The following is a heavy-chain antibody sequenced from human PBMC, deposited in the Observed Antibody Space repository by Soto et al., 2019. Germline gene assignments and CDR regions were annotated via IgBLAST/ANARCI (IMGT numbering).Heavy chain of an antibody. CDR3: AKDPDYGDYAAPFDP. J-gene: IGHJ5*02. CDR2: ISGSGGST. V-gene: IGHV3-23*01. CDR1: GFTFSSYA. D-gene: IGHD4-17*01. Sequence: EVQLLESGGGLVQPGGSLRLSCAASGFTFSSYAMSWVRQAPGKGLEWVSAISGSGGSTYYADSVKGRFTISRDNSKNTLYRQMNSLRAEDTAVYYCAKDPDYGDYAAPFDPWGQGTLVTVSS.